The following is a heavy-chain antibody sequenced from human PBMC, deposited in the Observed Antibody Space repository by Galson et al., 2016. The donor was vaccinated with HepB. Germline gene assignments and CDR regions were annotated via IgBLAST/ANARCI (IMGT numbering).Heavy chain of an antibody. V-gene: IGHV1-69*13. Sequence: SVKVSCKASGGTFSSYAINWVRQAPGQGLEWMGGIIPIFGTGNYAQRFQGRATITADESTTTAYMELSSLRSEDTAVYYCARAHGTGWLTFMDVWGQGTTVTVS. D-gene: IGHD6-19*01. J-gene: IGHJ6*02. CDR2: IIPIFGTG. CDR1: GGTFSSYA. CDR3: ARAHGTGWLTFMDV.